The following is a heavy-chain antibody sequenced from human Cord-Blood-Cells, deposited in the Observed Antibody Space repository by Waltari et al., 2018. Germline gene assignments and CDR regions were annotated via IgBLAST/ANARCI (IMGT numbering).Heavy chain of an antibody. Sequence: QLQLQESGPGLVKPSETLSLTCTVSGGSISSSSYYWGWIRQPPGKGLEWIGSIYYSGGTYYTPSLKSRVTISVDTSKNQFSLKLSSVTAADTAVYYCARTSVSDTTVYCSGGSCYFDYWGQGTLVTVSS. D-gene: IGHD2-15*01. CDR2: IYYSGGT. CDR3: ARTSVSDTTVYCSGGSCYFDY. V-gene: IGHV4-39*01. J-gene: IGHJ4*02. CDR1: GGSISSSSYY.